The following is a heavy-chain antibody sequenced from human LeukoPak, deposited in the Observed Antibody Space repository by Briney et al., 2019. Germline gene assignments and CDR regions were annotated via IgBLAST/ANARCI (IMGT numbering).Heavy chain of an antibody. CDR2: IYYSGST. Sequence: KPSETLSLTCTVSGGSISSYYWSWIRQPPGKGLEWIGYIYYSGSTNYNPSLKSRVTISVDTSKNQFSLKLSSVTAADTAVYYCGRRLRVYYGMDVWGQGTTVTVSS. CDR3: GRRLRVYYGMDV. CDR1: GGSISSYY. V-gene: IGHV4-59*08. D-gene: IGHD2-15*01. J-gene: IGHJ6*02.